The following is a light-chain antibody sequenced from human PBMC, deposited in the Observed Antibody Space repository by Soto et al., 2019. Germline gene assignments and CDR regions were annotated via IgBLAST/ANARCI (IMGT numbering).Light chain of an antibody. CDR3: QQYNSYSSIT. J-gene: IGKJ5*01. CDR2: DAS. Sequence: DNQMTQSPSTLCASVGDRVTITCRASQTITRWMAWYQQKPGKAPKLLIYDASTFGSGVPSRFSGSGSGTEFTLTIRSLQPDDFATYYCQQYNSYSSITFGQGTRLEIK. CDR1: QTITRW. V-gene: IGKV1-5*01.